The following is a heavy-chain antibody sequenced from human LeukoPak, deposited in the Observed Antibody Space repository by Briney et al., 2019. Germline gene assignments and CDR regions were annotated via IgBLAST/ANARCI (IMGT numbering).Heavy chain of an antibody. J-gene: IGHJ5*02. CDR2: TYSSGST. CDR3: AREVEWLYRREINWFDP. CDR1: GGSISSYY. V-gene: IGHV4-59*12. Sequence: SETLSLTCTVSGGSISSYYWSWIRQPPGKGLEGIGFTYSSGSTNYNPSLKSRVTMSVDTSKKEFSLMLSSVTAADTAVYYCAREVEWLYRREINWFDPWGQGTLVTVSS. D-gene: IGHD3-3*01.